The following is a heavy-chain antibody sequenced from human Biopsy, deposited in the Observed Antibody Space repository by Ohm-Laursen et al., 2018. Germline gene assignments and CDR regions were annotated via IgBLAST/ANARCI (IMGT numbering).Heavy chain of an antibody. J-gene: IGHJ5*02. CDR3: ARMSGQWLVQNRNYFDP. V-gene: IGHV2-26*01. D-gene: IGHD6-19*01. Sequence: PTQTLTLTCTVSGFSLSDGRVGVSWIRQPPGKALEWLAHIFPSDEKSYRTSLKNKITISKDTSKSQVILIMTNMDPLDTGTYYCARMSGQWLVQNRNYFDPWGQGTLVTVSS. CDR2: IFPSDEK. CDR1: GFSLSDGRVG.